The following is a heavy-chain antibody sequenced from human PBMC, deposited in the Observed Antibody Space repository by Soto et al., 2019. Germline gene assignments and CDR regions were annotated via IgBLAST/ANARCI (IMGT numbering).Heavy chain of an antibody. CDR3: ATYGSGSDKPPTFNY. J-gene: IGHJ4*02. D-gene: IGHD3-10*01. Sequence: QVQLQESGPGLVKTSQTLSLTCTVSGGSISSGGYYWSWIRQHPGKGLEWIGYIYYSGSTYYNPTLKSRVTTPVDTSKNKYYLTLSYGTAADTAVYYCATYGSGSDKPPTFNYWGQGTLVTVSS. V-gene: IGHV4-31*03. CDR1: GGSISSGGYY. CDR2: IYYSGST.